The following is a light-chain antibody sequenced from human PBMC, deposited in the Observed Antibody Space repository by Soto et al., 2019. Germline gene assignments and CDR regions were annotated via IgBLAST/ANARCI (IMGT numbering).Light chain of an antibody. CDR2: GAS. CDR1: QIFSGTF. Sequence: EIMLTQSPGTLSLSPGTRATLSCRASQIFSGTFLAWYQHKPGQAPRLLIYGASSRAAGIPERFSGSGSGTNFTLTISRLEPEDFAVYYCQQFGRSFGQGTRLEI. J-gene: IGKJ5*01. CDR3: QQFGRS. V-gene: IGKV3-20*01.